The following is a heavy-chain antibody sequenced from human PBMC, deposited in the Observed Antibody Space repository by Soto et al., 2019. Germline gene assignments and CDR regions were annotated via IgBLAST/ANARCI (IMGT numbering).Heavy chain of an antibody. CDR1: GRPVSSSY. V-gene: IGHV3-53*01. CDR2: IYSAGST. J-gene: IGHJ4*02. Sequence: GGSLRLSCAASGRPVSSSYMSWVRQAPGKGLQWVSVIYSAGSTYYANSVKGRFTISRDISTNMVYLQMSSLTDEDTAVYYCARPREPESSRAIFFDLCGQGA. CDR3: ARPREPESSRAIFFDL.